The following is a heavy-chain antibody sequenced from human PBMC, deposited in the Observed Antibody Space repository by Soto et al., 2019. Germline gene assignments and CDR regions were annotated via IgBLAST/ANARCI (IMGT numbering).Heavy chain of an antibody. J-gene: IGHJ3*02. D-gene: IGHD5-18*01. V-gene: IGHV3-30*18. Sequence: PGGSLRLSCAASGFTVSINYMSWVRQGPGKGLEWVSVISYDGSNKYYADSVKGRFTISRDNSKNTLYLQMNSLRAEDTAVYYCAKEDRILPLPDAFDIWGQGTMVTVSS. CDR3: AKEDRILPLPDAFDI. CDR2: ISYDGSNK. CDR1: GFTVSINY.